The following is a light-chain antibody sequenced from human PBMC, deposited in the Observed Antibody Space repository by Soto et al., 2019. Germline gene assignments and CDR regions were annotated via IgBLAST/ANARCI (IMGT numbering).Light chain of an antibody. Sequence: VLTQSPGTLSLSAGDSGTLSCRASQRFGSSNLAWYQQKTGQAPRLLIYSKSSRATGIPDRLSGTGSGTDLNLTISRLEPEDFAVYYCQQYGNSPWTCGQGTKVDIK. V-gene: IGKV3-20*01. J-gene: IGKJ1*01. CDR2: SKS. CDR3: QQYGNSPWT. CDR1: QRFGSSN.